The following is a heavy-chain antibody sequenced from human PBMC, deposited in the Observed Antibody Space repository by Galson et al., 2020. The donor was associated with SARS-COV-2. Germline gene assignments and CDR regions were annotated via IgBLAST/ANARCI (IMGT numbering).Heavy chain of an antibody. D-gene: IGHD2-21*02. Sequence: STTMSTPCAAYGVSFRGQYRSWARQPPGRGLKWSGEINSSGSTNYNPSLNSRVTISVDTSKNHFSLKLSSVTAADTAVYYCAREENFFLVVTATRMCYFDYWGRGTLATVSS. V-gene: IGHV4-34*01. J-gene: IGHJ4*02. CDR1: GVSFRGQY. CDR3: AREENFFLVVTATRMCYFDY. CDR2: INSSGST.